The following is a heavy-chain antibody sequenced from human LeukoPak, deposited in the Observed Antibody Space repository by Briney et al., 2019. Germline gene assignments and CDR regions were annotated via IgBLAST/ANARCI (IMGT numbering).Heavy chain of an antibody. CDR2: IYPGDSGP. CDR3: GMSGDRVPLQDDVFDV. V-gene: IGHV5-51*01. CDR1: GYSFTSYC. D-gene: IGHD1-26*01. J-gene: IGHJ3*01. Sequence: GESLKISCKVSGYSFTSYCIGWVRQMAGEGLEWMGIIYPGDSGPTYRPSFQGQVTISLDKSISTAYLQWSSLQASDTAMYYCGMSGDRVPLQDDVFDVWGQGTMVTVST.